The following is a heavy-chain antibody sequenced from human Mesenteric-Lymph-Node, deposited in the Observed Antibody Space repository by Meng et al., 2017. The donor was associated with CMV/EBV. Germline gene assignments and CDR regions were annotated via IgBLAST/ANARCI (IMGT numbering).Heavy chain of an antibody. D-gene: IGHD4-11*01. CDR1: EYTFTDYY. CDR3: ASGGPTVSGLAVDH. J-gene: IGHJ4*02. CDR2: VNPVHGGT. Sequence: KTSEYTFTDYYVHWVRQAPGQGLEWMGWVNPVHGGTNYAQKFHGRLTMTRDTSISTAYMELSSLRSDDTAVYYCASGGPTVSGLAVDHWGQGTLVTVSS. V-gene: IGHV1-2*02.